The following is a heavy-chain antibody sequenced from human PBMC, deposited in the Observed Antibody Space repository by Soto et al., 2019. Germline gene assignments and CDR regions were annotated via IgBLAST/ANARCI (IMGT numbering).Heavy chain of an antibody. CDR3: ARDRGYDAHDYYYNAMDV. D-gene: IGHD2-15*01. V-gene: IGHV3-21*01. Sequence: PGGSLRLPCISSGFTFRTYTMNWVRQAPGKGLEWVSGIRGFSPYTFYAESVKGRFTISRDDAKNSLYLQMNSLRAEDTAVYYCARDRGYDAHDYYYNAMDVWGQGTTVTAP. CDR2: IRGFSPYT. CDR1: GFTFRTYT. J-gene: IGHJ6*02.